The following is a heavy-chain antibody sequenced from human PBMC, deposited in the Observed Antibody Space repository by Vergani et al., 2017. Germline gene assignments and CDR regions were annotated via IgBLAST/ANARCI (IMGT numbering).Heavy chain of an antibody. Sequence: QVQLAQSGAEVKKPGASVMVSCKAAGYTFTSYDINWVRQATGQGLEWMGWMNPNSGNTGYAQKFQGRVTMTRKTSISTAYMELSSLRSDDTAVYYCVTGRGIYWGQGTLVTVSS. D-gene: IGHD6-13*01. CDR2: MNPNSGNT. CDR1: GYTFTSYD. CDR3: VTGRGIY. J-gene: IGHJ4*02. V-gene: IGHV1-8*01.